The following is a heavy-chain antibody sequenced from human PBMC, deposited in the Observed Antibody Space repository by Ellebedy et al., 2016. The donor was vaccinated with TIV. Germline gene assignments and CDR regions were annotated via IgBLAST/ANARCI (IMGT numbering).Heavy chain of an antibody. CDR2: INPSGTA. CDR3: ASLSILLAASLDY. D-gene: IGHD6-25*01. Sequence: MPSETLSLTCTVSGGSISSYFWTRIRQPPGKGLEWIGEINPSGTANYNPSLKSRVTMSVDTPENQFSLTLNSVTAADTAVYYCASLSILLAASLDYWGQGIMVTVSS. V-gene: IGHV4-59*04. CDR1: GGSISSYF. J-gene: IGHJ4*02.